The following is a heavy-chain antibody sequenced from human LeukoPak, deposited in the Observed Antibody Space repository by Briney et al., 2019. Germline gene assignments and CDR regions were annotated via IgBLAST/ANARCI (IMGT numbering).Heavy chain of an antibody. CDR2: IIPIFGTT. CDR1: GGTFSSYA. CDR3: ARPGGYSYGYGGDYYYYMDV. J-gene: IGHJ6*03. Sequence: GASVKVSCKASGGTFSSYAISWVRQAPGQGLEWMGGIIPIFGTTNYAQKFQGRVTITADESTSTAYMELSSLRSEDTAVYYCARPGGYSYGYGGDYYYYMDVWGKGTTVTVSS. V-gene: IGHV1-69*13. D-gene: IGHD5-18*01.